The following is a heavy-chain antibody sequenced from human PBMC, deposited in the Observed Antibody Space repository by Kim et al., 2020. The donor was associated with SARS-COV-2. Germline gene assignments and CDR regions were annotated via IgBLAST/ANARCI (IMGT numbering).Heavy chain of an antibody. D-gene: IGHD2-15*01. CDR2: INTDGSST. CDR1: GFTFSSYW. V-gene: IGHV3-74*01. CDR3: ARSGGYIDY. J-gene: IGHJ4*02. Sequence: GGSLRLSCEASGFTFSSYWMHWVRQAPGKGLVWVSRINTDGSSTNYADSVKGRFTISRDNAKNTLYMQMNSLTAEDTAFYYCARSGGYIDYWGQGTLVTVSS.